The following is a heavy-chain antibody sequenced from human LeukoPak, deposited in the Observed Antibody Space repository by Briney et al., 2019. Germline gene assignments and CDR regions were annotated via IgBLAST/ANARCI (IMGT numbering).Heavy chain of an antibody. D-gene: IGHD2-2*01. V-gene: IGHV4-39*01. CDR3: ARLVVPAAIPIDY. CDR1: GGSISSSSYY. CDR2: IYYGGST. Sequence: PSETLSLTCTVSGGSISSSSYYWGWIRQPPGKGLEWIGSIYYGGSTYYNPSHKSRVTISVDTSKNQFSLKLSSVTAADTAVYYCARLVVPAAIPIDYWGQGTLVTVSS. J-gene: IGHJ4*02.